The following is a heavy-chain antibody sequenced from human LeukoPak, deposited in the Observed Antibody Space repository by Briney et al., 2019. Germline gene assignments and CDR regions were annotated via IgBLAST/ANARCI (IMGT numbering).Heavy chain of an antibody. D-gene: IGHD2-21*01. Sequence: PGGSLRLSCAASGFTVSSSYMSWVRQAPGKGLEWVSVIYSGGSTFYADSVKGRFSISRDNSKNTLYLQMNSLRAEDTAVYFCAKRPISGDDKSFDYWGQGLLVTVSS. CDR1: GFTVSSSY. V-gene: IGHV3-53*01. CDR3: AKRPISGDDKSFDY. J-gene: IGHJ4*02. CDR2: IYSGGST.